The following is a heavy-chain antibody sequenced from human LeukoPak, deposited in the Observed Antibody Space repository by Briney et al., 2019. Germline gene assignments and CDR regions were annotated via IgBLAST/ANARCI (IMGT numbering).Heavy chain of an antibody. Sequence: GGSLRLSCAASGFTFSTYCMHWVRQAPGKGPMWVSRICPDGTVTNYADSVKGRFTISRDNARNSMYLQMNSLRAEDTAMYYCGRVGGRSVAAKGDAFDIWGQGTMVTVSS. J-gene: IGHJ3*02. CDR1: GFTFSTYC. CDR3: GRVGGRSVAAKGDAFDI. D-gene: IGHD6-6*01. CDR2: ICPDGTVT. V-gene: IGHV3-74*01.